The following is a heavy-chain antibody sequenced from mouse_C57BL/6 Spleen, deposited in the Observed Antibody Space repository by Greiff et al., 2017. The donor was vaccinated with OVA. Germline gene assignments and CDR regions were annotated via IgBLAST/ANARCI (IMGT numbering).Heavy chain of an antibody. CDR2: IWSGGST. V-gene: IGHV2-2*01. D-gene: IGHD2-3*01. J-gene: IGHJ4*01. CDR3: ATHDGYYAWYAMDY. Sequence: QVQLQQSGPGLVQPSQSLSITCTVSGFSLTSYGVHWVRQSPGKGLEWLGVIWSGGSTGYNAAFISSLSISKDNSKSQVFFKMNSLQADDTAIYYCATHDGYYAWYAMDYWGQGTSVTVSS. CDR1: GFSLTSYG.